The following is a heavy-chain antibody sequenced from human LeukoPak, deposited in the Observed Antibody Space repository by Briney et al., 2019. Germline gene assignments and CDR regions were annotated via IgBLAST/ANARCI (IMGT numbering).Heavy chain of an antibody. CDR3: AKHWGTTVTYFDY. CDR1: GFTFNSYA. CDR2: ISGSSFTT. J-gene: IGHJ4*02. V-gene: IGHV3-23*01. D-gene: IGHD4-11*01. Sequence: GGSLRLSCAASGFTFNSYAMSWVRQAPGKGLEWVSTISGSSFTTFDADSVKGRFTISRDNSKNTLYLQMSSLRAGDTAVYYCAKHWGTTVTYFDYWGQGALVTVSS.